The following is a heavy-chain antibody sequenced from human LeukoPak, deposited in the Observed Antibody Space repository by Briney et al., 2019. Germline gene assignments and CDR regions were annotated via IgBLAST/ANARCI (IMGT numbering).Heavy chain of an antibody. V-gene: IGHV6-1*01. CDR2: TYYRSKWHN. Sequence: SQTLSLTCAISGDSVSSNSVTWHWIRQSPSRGLEWLGRTYYRSKWHNDYAVSVGSRITINPDTSENRISLQLNSVTPEDTAVYYCARGGVTTVTLGYWGQGTLVTVSS. CDR3: ARGGVTTVTLGY. D-gene: IGHD4-17*01. CDR1: GDSVSSNSVT. J-gene: IGHJ4*02.